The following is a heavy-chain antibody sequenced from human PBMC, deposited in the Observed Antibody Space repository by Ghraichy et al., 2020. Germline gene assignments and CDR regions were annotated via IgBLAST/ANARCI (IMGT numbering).Heavy chain of an antibody. CDR2: ISQEGNTK. Sequence: LNISCAASGFTFSNHWMTWARQAPGKGLEWVASISQEGNTKLYVDSVKGRFTVSRDNAKMSLFLQMSSLRDEDTAVYFCVRTLNWNDDYWGQGTLVAVSS. CDR1: GFTFSNHW. V-gene: IGHV3-7*01. J-gene: IGHJ4*02. CDR3: VRTLNWNDDY. D-gene: IGHD1-20*01.